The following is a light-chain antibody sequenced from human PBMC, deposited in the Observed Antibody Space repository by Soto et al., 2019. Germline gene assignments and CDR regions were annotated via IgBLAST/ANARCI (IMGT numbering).Light chain of an antibody. CDR1: QSVSSSY. CDR2: GAS. V-gene: IGKV3-20*01. Sequence: EIVLTQSPGTLSLSPGERATLSCRASQSVSSSYLAWYQQKPGQAPRLLIYGASSRATGIPDRFSGRGSGTDFSLTISRLEPQDSVVYYCQQYRSSPLFTFGPGTKVDIK. CDR3: QQYRSSPLFT. J-gene: IGKJ3*01.